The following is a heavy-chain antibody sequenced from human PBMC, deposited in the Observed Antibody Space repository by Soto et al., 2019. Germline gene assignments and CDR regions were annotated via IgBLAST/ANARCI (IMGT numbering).Heavy chain of an antibody. D-gene: IGHD3-16*01. J-gene: IGHJ2*01. Sequence: QVQVVESGGAAVQPGQSLRLSCAASGFTFSSYTFHWVRQAPGKGLEWVAVVSYDGRQKFHADSVKGRFTISRDNFKNTLYLQLNGLTADDTAVHYCAKVAGGLGYFDLWGRGTLVTVSS. CDR3: AKVAGGLGYFDL. CDR1: GFTFSSYT. V-gene: IGHV3-30*04. CDR2: VSYDGRQK.